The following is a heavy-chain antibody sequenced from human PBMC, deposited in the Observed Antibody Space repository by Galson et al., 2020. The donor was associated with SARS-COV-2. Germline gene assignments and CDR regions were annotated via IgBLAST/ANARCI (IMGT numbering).Heavy chain of an antibody. J-gene: IGHJ4*02. CDR3: AIDPGYSYGYELDY. CDR2: ISSSSSYI. CDR1: GFTFSSYS. Sequence: GESLKISCAASGFTFSSYSMNWVRQAPGKGLEWVSSISSSSSYIYYADSVKGRFTISRDNAKNSLYLQMNSLRAEDTAVYYCAIDPGYSYGYELDYWGQGTLVTVSS. V-gene: IGHV3-21*01. D-gene: IGHD5-18*01.